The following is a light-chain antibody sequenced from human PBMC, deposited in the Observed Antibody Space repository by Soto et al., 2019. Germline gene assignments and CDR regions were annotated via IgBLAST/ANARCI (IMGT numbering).Light chain of an antibody. J-gene: IGKJ5*01. CDR1: QSVSRSY. CDR3: QQYGNSPIS. CDR2: GAS. V-gene: IGKV3-20*01. Sequence: EIVLTQSPGTLSLPPGERATLSCRARQSVSRSYLAWYQQKPGQAPRLLIYGASSRATGIPDRFSGSGSGTDFTLTISRLEPEDSAVYYCQQYGNSPISFGQGTRLEIK.